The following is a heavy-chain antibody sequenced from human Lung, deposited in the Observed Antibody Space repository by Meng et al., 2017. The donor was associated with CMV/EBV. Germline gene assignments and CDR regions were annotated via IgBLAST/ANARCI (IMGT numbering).Heavy chain of an antibody. CDR3: AKDAGVRPGVPGWDGMDV. CDR1: GFTFSSYG. CDR2: IRYDGSNK. Sequence: GGSLRLXCAASGFTFSSYGMHWVRQAPGKGLEWVAFIRYDGSNKYYADSVKGRFTISRDNSKNTLYLQMNSLRAEDTAVYYCAKDAGVRPGVPGWDGMDVWGEGXTVTVSS. D-gene: IGHD3-10*01. V-gene: IGHV3-30*02. J-gene: IGHJ6*04.